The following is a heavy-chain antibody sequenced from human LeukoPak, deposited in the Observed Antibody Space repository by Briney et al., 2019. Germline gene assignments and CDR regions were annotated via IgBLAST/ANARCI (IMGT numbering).Heavy chain of an antibody. CDR1: GFTFSSYG. J-gene: IGHJ4*02. V-gene: IGHV3-30*18. Sequence: GRSLRLSCAASGFTFSSYGMHWVRQAPGKGLEWVAVISYDGSNRYYADSVKGRFTISRDNSKNTLYLQMNSLRAEDTAVYYCAKLGMMDTANSYWGQGTLVTVPS. CDR2: ISYDGSNR. CDR3: AKLGMMDTANSY. D-gene: IGHD5-18*01.